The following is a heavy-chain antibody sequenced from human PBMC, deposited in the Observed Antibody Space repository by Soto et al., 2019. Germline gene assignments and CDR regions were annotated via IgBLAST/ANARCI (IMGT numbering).Heavy chain of an antibody. V-gene: IGHV3-15*07. Sequence: GGSLRLSCAASGFTFSNAWMNWVRQAPGKGLEWVGRFKSKTDGGTTDYAAPMKGRFTISRDDSKNTLYLQMNSLKTEDTAVYYCTTAGDYYGSGSPLYYYYGMDVWGQGTTVTVSS. CDR1: GFTFSNAW. CDR2: FKSKTDGGTT. J-gene: IGHJ6*02. CDR3: TTAGDYYGSGSPLYYYYGMDV. D-gene: IGHD3-10*01.